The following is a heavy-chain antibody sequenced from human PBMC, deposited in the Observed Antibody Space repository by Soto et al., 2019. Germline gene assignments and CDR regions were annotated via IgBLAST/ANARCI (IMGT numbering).Heavy chain of an antibody. V-gene: IGHV4-34*01. J-gene: IGHJ4*02. CDR2: INHSGST. CDR1: GGSFSGYY. Sequence: PSETLSLTCAVYGGSFSGYYWSWIRQPPGKGLEWIGEINHSGSTNYNPSLKSRVTISVDTSKNQFSLKLSSVTAADTAVYYCARGVVRYCSGGSCYRHAYYFDYWGQGTLVTVSS. CDR3: ARGVVRYCSGGSCYRHAYYFDY. D-gene: IGHD2-15*01.